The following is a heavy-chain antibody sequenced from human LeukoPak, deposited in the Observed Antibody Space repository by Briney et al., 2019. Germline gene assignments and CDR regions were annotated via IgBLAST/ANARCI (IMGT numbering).Heavy chain of an antibody. CDR3: ARDKRDRSRGYCSGGSCYSNGMDV. V-gene: IGHV4-61*01. D-gene: IGHD2-15*01. J-gene: IGHJ6*02. CDR1: GGSVSSGSYY. CDR2: IYYSGST. Sequence: PSETLSLTSTVSGGSVSSGSYYWSWIRQPPGKGLEWIAYIYYSGSTNYNPSLKSRVTISVDTSKNQFSLKLSSVTAADTAVYYCARDKRDRSRGYCSGGSCYSNGMDVWGQGTTVTVSS.